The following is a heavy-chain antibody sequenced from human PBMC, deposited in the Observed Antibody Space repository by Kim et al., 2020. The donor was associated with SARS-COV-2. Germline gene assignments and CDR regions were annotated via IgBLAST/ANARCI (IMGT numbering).Heavy chain of an antibody. CDR3: ARQVEGFDI. D-gene: IGHD2-2*01. J-gene: IGHJ4*02. V-gene: IGHV4-61*07. Sequence: GSTDYNPSLKSRATISVDMSKNQFSLVMNSVTAADTAVYYCARQVEGFDIWGQGTLVTVSS. CDR2: GST.